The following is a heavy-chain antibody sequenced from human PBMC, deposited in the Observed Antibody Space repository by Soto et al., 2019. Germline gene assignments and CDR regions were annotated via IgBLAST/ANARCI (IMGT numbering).Heavy chain of an antibody. J-gene: IGHJ6*04. Sequence: SETLSLTRTVSGGSISSYYWSWIRQPAGKGLEWIGRIYTSVSTNYNPSLKSRVTMSVDTSKNQFSLKLSSVTAADTAVYYCARVSTDTAMVKGYYYYGRDVLGKRTTVSFSS. CDR2: IYTSVST. CDR3: ARVSTDTAMVKGYYYYGRDV. CDR1: GGSISSYY. D-gene: IGHD5-18*01. V-gene: IGHV4-4*07.